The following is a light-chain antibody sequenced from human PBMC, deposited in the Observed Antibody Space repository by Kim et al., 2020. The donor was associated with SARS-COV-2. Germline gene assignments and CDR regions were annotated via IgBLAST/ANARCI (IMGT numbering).Light chain of an antibody. Sequence: GKTVPISCTRSSGSIASNYVQWYQQRPGSSPTTVIYEDNQRPSGVPDRFSGSIDSSSNSASLTISGLKTEDEADYYCQSYDSSNRVFGGGTKLTVL. CDR2: EDN. CDR1: SGSIASNY. V-gene: IGLV6-57*01. J-gene: IGLJ3*02. CDR3: QSYDSSNRV.